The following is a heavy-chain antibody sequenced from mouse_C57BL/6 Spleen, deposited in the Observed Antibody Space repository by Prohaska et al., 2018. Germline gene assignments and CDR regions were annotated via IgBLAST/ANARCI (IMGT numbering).Heavy chain of an antibody. CDR2: INPNNGGT. Sequence: LKMSCKASGYTFTDYNMHWVKQSHGKSLEWIGYINPNNGGTSYKQKFKGKATLTVNKSSSTAYMELRSLTSEDSAVYYCARSLFTTAVGGYFDVWGTGTTVTVSS. CDR3: ARSLFTTAVGGYFDV. J-gene: IGHJ1*03. V-gene: IGHV1-22*01. CDR1: GYTFTDYN. D-gene: IGHD1-1*01.